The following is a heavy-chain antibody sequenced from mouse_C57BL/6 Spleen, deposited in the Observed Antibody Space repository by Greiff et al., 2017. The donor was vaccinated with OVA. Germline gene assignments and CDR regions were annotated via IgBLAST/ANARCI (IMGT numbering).Heavy chain of an antibody. CDR3: ARGRGSSYWYFDV. D-gene: IGHD1-1*01. V-gene: IGHV2-2*01. Sequence: QVQLKESGPGLVQPSQSLSITCTVSGFSLTSYGVHWVRQSPGKGLEWLGVIWSGGSTDYNAAFISRLSISKDNSKSQVFFKMNSLQADDTAIYYCARGRGSSYWYFDVWGTGTTVTVSS. CDR2: IWSGGST. J-gene: IGHJ1*03. CDR1: GFSLTSYG.